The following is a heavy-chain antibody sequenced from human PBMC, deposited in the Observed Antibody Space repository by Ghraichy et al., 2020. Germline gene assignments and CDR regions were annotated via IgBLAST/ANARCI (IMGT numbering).Heavy chain of an antibody. J-gene: IGHJ6*02. Sequence: SETLSLTCTVSGGSISSYYWSWIRQPAGKGLEWIGRIYTSGSTNYNPSLKSRVTMSVDTSKNQFSLKLSSVTAADTAVYYCARDRVSSDFTHGGRRPEYYYYYGMDVWGQGTTVTVSS. V-gene: IGHV4-4*07. CDR1: GGSISSYY. D-gene: IGHD2/OR15-2a*01. CDR3: ARDRVSSDFTHGGRRPEYYYYYGMDV. CDR2: IYTSGST.